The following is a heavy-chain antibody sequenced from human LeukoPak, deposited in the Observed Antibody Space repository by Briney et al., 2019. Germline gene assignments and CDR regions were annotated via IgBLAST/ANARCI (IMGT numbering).Heavy chain of an antibody. J-gene: IGHJ4*02. D-gene: IGHD3-22*01. Sequence: QPGGSLRLSCAASGFIFSNYGMHWVRQTPGKGLEWVAVIWYDGSNQYYADSVRGRFTITRDDSKNTLFLQMDSLRAEDTAVYYCARVPSSGSYYDYWGQGTLVTVSS. CDR1: GFIFSNYG. CDR2: IWYDGSNQ. CDR3: ARVPSSGSYYDY. V-gene: IGHV3-33*01.